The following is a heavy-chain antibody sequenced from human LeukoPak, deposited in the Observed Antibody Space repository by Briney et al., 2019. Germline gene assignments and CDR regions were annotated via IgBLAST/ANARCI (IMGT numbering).Heavy chain of an antibody. CDR2: ISSSRSYI. J-gene: IGHJ3*02. V-gene: IGHV3-21*01. Sequence: GGSLRLSCAASGFTFSSYSMNWVRQAPGKGLEWVSSISSSRSYIYYADSVKGRFTISRDNAKNSLYLQMNSLRAEDTAVYYCARATTVTGAFDIWGQGTMVTVSS. CDR1: GFTFSSYS. D-gene: IGHD4-17*01. CDR3: ARATTVTGAFDI.